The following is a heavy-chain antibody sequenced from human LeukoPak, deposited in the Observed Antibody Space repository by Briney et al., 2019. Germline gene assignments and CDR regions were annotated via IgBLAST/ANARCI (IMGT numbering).Heavy chain of an antibody. V-gene: IGHV3-53*01. CDR2: IYSGGST. D-gene: IGHD6-19*01. J-gene: IGHJ4*02. CDR1: GFTVSLNH. CDR3: ARDGVPVAGAIDY. Sequence: PGGSLRLSCAASGFTVSLNHMSWVRQAPGKGLEWVLVIYSGGSTYYADSVKGRFSISRDNSKNTLYLQMNSLRAEDTAMYYCARDGVPVAGAIDYWGQGTLVTVSS.